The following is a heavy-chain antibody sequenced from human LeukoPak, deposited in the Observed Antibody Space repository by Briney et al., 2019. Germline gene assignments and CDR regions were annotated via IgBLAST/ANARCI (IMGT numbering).Heavy chain of an antibody. CDR2: LSYARKNV. J-gene: IGHJ4*02. Sequence: SGRSLRLSCAASGFTFSMNGMHWVRQAPGKGPEWVAVLSYARKNVGYADSVKGRFTISRDNSKNTIYLQMNSLRPGDTAVYYCARDGVSSGWPLDFWGQGTLVTVSS. V-gene: IGHV3-30*03. CDR3: ARDGVSSGWPLDF. CDR1: GFTFSMNG. D-gene: IGHD6-19*01.